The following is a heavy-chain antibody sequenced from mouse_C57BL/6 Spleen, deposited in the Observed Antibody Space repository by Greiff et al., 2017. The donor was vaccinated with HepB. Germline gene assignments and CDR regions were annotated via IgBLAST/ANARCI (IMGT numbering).Heavy chain of an antibody. Sequence: QVHVKQSGAELVRPGASVTLSCKASGYTFTDYEMHWVKQTPVHGLEWIGAIDPETGGTAYNQKFKGKAILTADKSSSTAYMELRSLTSEDSAVYYCTRGFITTVVAEAYWGQGTLVTVSA. J-gene: IGHJ3*01. CDR1: GYTFTDYE. D-gene: IGHD1-1*01. V-gene: IGHV1-15*01. CDR2: IDPETGGT. CDR3: TRGFITTVVAEAY.